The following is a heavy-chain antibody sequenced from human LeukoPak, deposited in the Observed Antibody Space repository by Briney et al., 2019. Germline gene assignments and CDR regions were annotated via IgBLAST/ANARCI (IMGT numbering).Heavy chain of an antibody. Sequence: ASVKVSCKASGYTFTSYDINWVRQATGQGLEWMGWMNPNSGNTGYAQKFQGRVTMTRDTSTSTVYMELSSLRSEDTAVYYCARCTPPYGYCSGGSCCLDDYWGQGTLVTVSS. D-gene: IGHD2-15*01. V-gene: IGHV1-8*01. CDR2: MNPNSGNT. J-gene: IGHJ4*02. CDR1: GYTFTSYD. CDR3: ARCTPPYGYCSGGSCCLDDY.